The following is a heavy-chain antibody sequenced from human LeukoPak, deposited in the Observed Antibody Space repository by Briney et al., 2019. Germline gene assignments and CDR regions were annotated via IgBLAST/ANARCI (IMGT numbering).Heavy chain of an antibody. D-gene: IGHD3-22*01. CDR1: GFTFSSYA. J-gene: IGHJ4*02. Sequence: PGGSLRLSCAASGFTFSSYAMSWVRQAPGKGLEWVSAISGSGGSTYYADSVKGRFTISRDNSKHTLYLQMNSLRAEYTAVYYXXXXXXGATYXYXSSGYYFDYXGQGTLVTVSS. V-gene: IGHV3-23*01. CDR3: XXXXXGATYXYXSSGYYFDY. CDR2: ISGSGGST.